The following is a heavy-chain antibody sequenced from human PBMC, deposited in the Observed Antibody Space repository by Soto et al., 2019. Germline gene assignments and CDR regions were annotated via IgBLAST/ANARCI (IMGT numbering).Heavy chain of an antibody. D-gene: IGHD4-4*01. CDR3: ARVRGAATTGSSLTDY. J-gene: IGHJ4*02. V-gene: IGHV4-61*01. CDR2: IYYSGTT. CDR1: STSVSSGNYY. Sequence: QVQLQESGPGLVKPSETLSLTCTVSSTSVSSGNYYWSWIRQPPGKGLEWIGYIYYSGTTNYNPSLKSRVTISLDTSKNQFSLRLTSVTAADTAVYYCARVRGAATTGSSLTDYWGQGTLVTVSS.